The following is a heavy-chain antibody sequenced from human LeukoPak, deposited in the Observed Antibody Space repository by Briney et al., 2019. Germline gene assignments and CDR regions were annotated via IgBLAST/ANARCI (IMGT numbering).Heavy chain of an antibody. Sequence: PGGSLRLSCAASGFTFSSYGMHWVRQAPGKGLEWVAVISYDGSNKYYADSVKGRFTISRDNSENTLYLQMNSLRAEDTAVYYCAKAIGGGVTNGADWGQGTLVTVSS. D-gene: IGHD1-1*01. CDR2: ISYDGSNK. CDR3: AKAIGGGVTNGAD. V-gene: IGHV3-30*18. J-gene: IGHJ4*02. CDR1: GFTFSSYG.